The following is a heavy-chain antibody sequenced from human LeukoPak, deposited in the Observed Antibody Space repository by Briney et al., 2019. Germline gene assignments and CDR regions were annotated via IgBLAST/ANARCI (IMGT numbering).Heavy chain of an antibody. CDR1: GGSISSSSYY. J-gene: IGHJ6*02. D-gene: IGHD6-19*01. V-gene: IGHV4-39*01. Sequence: PSETLSLTCTVSGGSISSSSYYWGWIRQPPGKGLEWIGSIYYSGSTYYNPSLKSRVTISVDTSKNQFSLKLSSVTAADTAVYYCARRSSGNLRHYYGMDVWGQGTTVTVSS. CDR2: IYYSGST. CDR3: ARRSSGNLRHYYGMDV.